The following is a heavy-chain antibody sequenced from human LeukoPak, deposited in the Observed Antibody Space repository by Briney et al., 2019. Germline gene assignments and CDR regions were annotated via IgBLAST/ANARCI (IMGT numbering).Heavy chain of an antibody. CDR3: ARGPEDDSSGYYAGYYFDY. J-gene: IGHJ4*02. CDR1: GGSISSGDYY. V-gene: IGHV4-30-4*01. D-gene: IGHD3-22*01. CDR2: IYYSGST. Sequence: KTSETLSLTCTVSGGSISSGDYYWSWIRQPPGKGLEWIGYIYYSGSTYYNPSLKSRVTISVDTSKNQFSLKLSSVTAADTVVYYCARGPEDDSSGYYAGYYFDYWGQGTLVTVSS.